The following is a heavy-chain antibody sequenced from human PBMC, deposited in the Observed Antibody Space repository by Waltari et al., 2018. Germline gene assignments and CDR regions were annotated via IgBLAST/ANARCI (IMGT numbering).Heavy chain of an antibody. D-gene: IGHD3-10*01. CDR3: ARVTMVRGVTRAFEI. CDR2: IYSGGRT. CDR1: GFTVSSNY. Sequence: EVQLVESGGGLIQPGGSLRLSCAASGFTVSSNYMSWVRQAPGKGLEWVSVIYSGGRTYCAESVKGRVTSSRDNAKNTLYLQMNSLRAEDTAVYYCARVTMVRGVTRAFEIWGQGTMVTVSS. J-gene: IGHJ3*02. V-gene: IGHV3-53*01.